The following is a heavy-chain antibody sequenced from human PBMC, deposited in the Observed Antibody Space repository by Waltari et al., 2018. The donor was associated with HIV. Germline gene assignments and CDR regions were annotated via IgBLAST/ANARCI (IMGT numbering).Heavy chain of an antibody. CDR1: GGSFSNYY. D-gene: IGHD2-21*01. J-gene: IGHJ3*02. CDR3: ALRRCRTTMVFVVKGCFFDI. V-gene: IGHV4-34*02. Sequence: VRLQQWGAGLLKPSETLYLTCAVYGGSFSNYYWTWIRQTPEEGLEWIGEINHSGTTDYNPSLKTRLTMSIDTSKNQFSLKLNSVTVADTSIYYCALRRCRTTMVFVVKGCFFDIWGQGTEVTVSS. CDR2: INHSGTT.